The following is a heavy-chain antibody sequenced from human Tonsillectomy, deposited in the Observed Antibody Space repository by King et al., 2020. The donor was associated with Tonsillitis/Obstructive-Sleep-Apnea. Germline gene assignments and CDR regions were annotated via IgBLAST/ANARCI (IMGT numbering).Heavy chain of an antibody. CDR2: ISGSGGNT. D-gene: IGHD6-13*01. V-gene: IGHV3-23*04. CDR1: GFTLSSYA. Sequence: VQLVESGGDLAQPGGYLRLYCEDSGFTLSSYAMTWVSQAPGKGQQWVSCISGSGGNTYYSDSVKGRFTISRDNSKNKLYLQMNSLRAADTALYYCAKVHSNSTWEMDWYSDVCGRGTLVTVSS. CDR3: AKVHSNSTWEMDWYSDV. J-gene: IGHJ2*01.